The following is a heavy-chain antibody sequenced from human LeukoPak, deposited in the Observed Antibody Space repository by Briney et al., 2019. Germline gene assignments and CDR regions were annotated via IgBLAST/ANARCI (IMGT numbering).Heavy chain of an antibody. CDR1: GYTFTSYA. Sequence: ASVKVSCKASGYTFTSYAMNWVRQAPGQGLEWMGWINTNTGNPTYAQGFTGRFVFSLDTSVSTAYLQISSLKAEDTAVYYCARDPPGIAVAGYLDYWGQGTLVTVSS. J-gene: IGHJ4*02. D-gene: IGHD6-19*01. CDR3: ARDPPGIAVAGYLDY. V-gene: IGHV7-4-1*02. CDR2: INTNTGNP.